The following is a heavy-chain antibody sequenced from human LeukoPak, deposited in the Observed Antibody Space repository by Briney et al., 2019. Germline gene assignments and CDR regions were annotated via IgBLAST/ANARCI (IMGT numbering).Heavy chain of an antibody. D-gene: IGHD3-10*01. CDR1: GYTFTGYY. J-gene: IGHJ4*02. CDR3: ARARMVRGVLSIDY. Sequence: ASVKVSCKASGYTFTGYYMHWVRQAPGQGLEWMGWINPNSGGTNYAQKFQGRVTMTRDTSISTAYMELSRVRSDDTAVYYCARARMVRGVLSIDYWGQGTLVTVSS. CDR2: INPNSGGT. V-gene: IGHV1-2*02.